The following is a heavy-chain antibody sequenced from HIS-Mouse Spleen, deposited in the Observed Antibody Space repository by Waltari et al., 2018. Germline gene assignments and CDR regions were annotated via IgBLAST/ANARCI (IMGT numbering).Heavy chain of an antibody. D-gene: IGHD6-6*01. CDR1: GFTFSSYW. CDR2: INSDGSST. CDR3: ARDGGRVYSSSFDY. V-gene: IGHV3-74*01. Sequence: EVQLVESGGGLVQPGGSLRLSCAASGFTFSSYWMHWVRQAPGKGLVCGSRINSDGSSTSYADSVKGRFTISRDNAKNTLYLQMNSLRAEDTAVYYCARDGGRVYSSSFDYWGQGTLVTVSS. J-gene: IGHJ4*02.